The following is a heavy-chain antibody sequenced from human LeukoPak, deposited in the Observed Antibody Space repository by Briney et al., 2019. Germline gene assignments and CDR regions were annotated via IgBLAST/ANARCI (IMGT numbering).Heavy chain of an antibody. D-gene: IGHD5-12*01. CDR3: ASYGYSGYANLDY. V-gene: IGHV1-69*06. CDR1: GGTFSSYA. J-gene: IGHJ4*02. Sequence: ASVKVSCKASGGTFSSYAISWVRQAPGQGLEWMGGIIPIFGTANYAQKFQGRVTITADKSTSTAYMELSSLRSEDTAVYYCASYGYSGYANLDYWGQGTLVTVSS. CDR2: IIPIFGTA.